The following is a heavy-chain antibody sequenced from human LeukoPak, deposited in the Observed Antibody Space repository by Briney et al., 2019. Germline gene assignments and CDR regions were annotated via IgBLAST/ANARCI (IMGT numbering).Heavy chain of an antibody. V-gene: IGHV1-8*01. Sequence: ASVKVSCKASGYTFTSYDINWVRQATGQGLEWMGWMNPNSGNTGYAQKLQGRVTMTRNTPISTAYMELSSLRSEDTAVYYCARVSVPWAEFYGFTVTTTPGGFDPWGQGTLVTVSS. D-gene: IGHD4-17*01. CDR1: GYTFTSYD. CDR3: ARVSVPWAEFYGFTVTTTPGGFDP. CDR2: MNPNSGNT. J-gene: IGHJ5*02.